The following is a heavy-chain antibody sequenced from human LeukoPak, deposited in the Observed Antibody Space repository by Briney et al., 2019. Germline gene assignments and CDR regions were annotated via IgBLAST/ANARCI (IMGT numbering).Heavy chain of an antibody. D-gene: IGHD2-21*02. CDR3: ARVFAVVTAIPFDY. Sequence: PSETLSLTCTVSGGSISSSSYYWGWIRQPPGKGLEWIGSIYYSGSTYYNPSLKSRVTISVDTSKNQFSLKLSSVTAADTAVYYCARVFAVVTAIPFDYWGQGTLVTVSS. J-gene: IGHJ4*02. CDR1: GGSISSSSYY. V-gene: IGHV4-39*07. CDR2: IYYSGST.